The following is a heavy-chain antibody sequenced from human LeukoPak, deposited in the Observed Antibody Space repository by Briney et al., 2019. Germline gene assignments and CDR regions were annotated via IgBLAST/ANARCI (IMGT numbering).Heavy chain of an antibody. V-gene: IGHV4-59*01. CDR2: IYYSGNT. J-gene: IGHJ4*02. D-gene: IGHD6-6*01. Sequence: SETLSLTCTVSGRSISSYYRSWIRQPPGKGLEWIGYIYYSGNTNYNPSLKSRVTISVDTTKNQYSLRLSSVTAADTAVYYCARSVIAARPFDYWGQGTLVTVSS. CDR3: ARSVIAARPFDY. CDR1: GRSISSYY.